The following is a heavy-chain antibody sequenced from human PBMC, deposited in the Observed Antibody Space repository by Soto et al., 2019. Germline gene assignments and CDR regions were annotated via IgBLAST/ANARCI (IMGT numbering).Heavy chain of an antibody. J-gene: IGHJ6*03. V-gene: IGHV1-18*01. Sequence: ASVKVSCKASGYTFTSYGISWVRQAPGQGLEWMGWISACNGNTNYAQKLQGRVTMTTDTSTSTAYMELRSLRSDDTAVYYCARDLSSWSYYYYYMDVWGKGTTVTVSS. CDR1: GYTFTSYG. CDR3: ARDLSSWSYYYYYMDV. CDR2: ISACNGNT. D-gene: IGHD6-13*01.